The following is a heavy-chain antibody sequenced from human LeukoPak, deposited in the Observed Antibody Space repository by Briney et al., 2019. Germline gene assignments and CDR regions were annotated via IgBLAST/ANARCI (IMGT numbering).Heavy chain of an antibody. CDR1: GGSISSFY. V-gene: IGHV4-4*07. CDR2: ISTRGNA. CDR3: ASDSFYDSGGYFYY. Sequence: SETLSLTCSVSGGSISSFYWSWVRQPAGKGLEWIGRISTRGNADYNPSLKSRVTLSVDTSKNQFSLKLSSVTAADTAMYYCASDSFYDSGGYFYYWGQGTLVTVSS. D-gene: IGHD3-22*01. J-gene: IGHJ4*02.